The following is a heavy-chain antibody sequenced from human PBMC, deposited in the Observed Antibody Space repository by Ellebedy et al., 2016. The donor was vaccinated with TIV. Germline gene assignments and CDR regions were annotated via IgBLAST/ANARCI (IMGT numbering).Heavy chain of an antibody. CDR3: ARILRFSGDYIDY. J-gene: IGHJ4*02. D-gene: IGHD4-17*01. V-gene: IGHV2-26*01. Sequence: SGPTLVKPTETLTLTCTVSGFSLSAARVGVTWIRQPPGKALEWLAHIFSNDEKSYNTSLKSRLAISKDTSKSQVLLMMTDMDPVDTATYSCARILRFSGDYIDYWGPGTLVTVSS. CDR1: GFSLSAARVG. CDR2: IFSNDEK.